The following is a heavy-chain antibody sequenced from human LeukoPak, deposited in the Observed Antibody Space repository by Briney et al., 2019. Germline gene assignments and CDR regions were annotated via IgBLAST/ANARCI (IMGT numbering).Heavy chain of an antibody. J-gene: IGHJ4*02. CDR2: ISGSGGST. V-gene: IGHV3-23*01. D-gene: IGHD3-10*01. Sequence: GGSLRLSCAASGLTLSSYPMSWPRQAPGKGLEWVSAISGSGGSTYYANSVKGRFTISRDNSKNTLYLQMNTLRAEDTAVYYCAKDVYGNFDYWGQGTLVTVSS. CDR3: AKDVYGNFDY. CDR1: GLTLSSYP.